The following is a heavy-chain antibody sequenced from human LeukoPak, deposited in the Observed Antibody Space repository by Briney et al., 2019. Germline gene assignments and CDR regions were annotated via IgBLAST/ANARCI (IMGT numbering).Heavy chain of an antibody. Sequence: GESLKISCKGFGYRFTSYWIGWLRQMPGKGLEWMGIIYPGDSDTRYSPSFQGQVTISADKSISTAYLQWRSLKASDTAMYYCARSIVGATPFDYWGQGTLVTVSS. D-gene: IGHD1-26*01. V-gene: IGHV5-51*01. CDR2: IYPGDSDT. J-gene: IGHJ4*02. CDR3: ARSIVGATPFDY. CDR1: GYRFTSYW.